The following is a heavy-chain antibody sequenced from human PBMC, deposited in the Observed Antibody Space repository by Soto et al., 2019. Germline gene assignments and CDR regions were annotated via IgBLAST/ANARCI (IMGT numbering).Heavy chain of an antibody. CDR1: GCTFSSYA. V-gene: IGHV1-69*01. Sequence: QVQLVQSGAEVKKPGSSVKVACKASGCTFSSYAISWVRQAPGQGLEWMGGIIPIFGTANYAQKFQGRVTITADESTITAYMELSNLRSEDTAVYYCARDRPRTGYSSGWYRTYFDYWGQGTLVTVSS. CDR3: ARDRPRTGYSSGWYRTYFDY. J-gene: IGHJ4*02. D-gene: IGHD6-19*01. CDR2: IIPIFGTA.